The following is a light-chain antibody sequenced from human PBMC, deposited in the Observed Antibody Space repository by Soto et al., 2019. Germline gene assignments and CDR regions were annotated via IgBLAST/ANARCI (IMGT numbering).Light chain of an antibody. CDR3: AAWDDSLNGRGV. CDR2: NNN. J-gene: IGLJ2*01. CDR1: SSNIGSNT. Sequence: QSVLTQPPSASGTPGQRVTISCSGRSSNIGSNTVSWYQQIPGTAPKLLIYNNNQRPSGVPDRFSGSKSGTSASLAISGLQSEDEADYYCAAWDDSLNGRGVFGGGTKLTVL. V-gene: IGLV1-44*01.